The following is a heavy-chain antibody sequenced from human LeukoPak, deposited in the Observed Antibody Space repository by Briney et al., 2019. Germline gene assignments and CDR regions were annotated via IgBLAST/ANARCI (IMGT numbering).Heavy chain of an antibody. CDR3: AKDREFGVVIPLFDP. CDR1: GFTFSSYA. D-gene: IGHD3-3*01. Sequence: SGGSLRLSCAASGFTFSSYAMSWVRQAPGKGLEWVSGISGSGGSTYYADSVKGRFTISRDNSKNTLYLQMNSLRAEDTAVYYCAKDREFGVVIPLFDPWGQGTLVTVSS. V-gene: IGHV3-23*01. J-gene: IGHJ5*02. CDR2: ISGSGGST.